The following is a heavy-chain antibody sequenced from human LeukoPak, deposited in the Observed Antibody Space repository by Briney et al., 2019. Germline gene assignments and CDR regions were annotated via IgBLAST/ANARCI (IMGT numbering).Heavy chain of an antibody. CDR3: ARGRRWNYDYY. CDR1: GYTFTSYG. V-gene: IGHV1-8*02. D-gene: IGHD1-7*01. CDR2: MNPNSGNT. Sequence: ASVKVSCKASGYTFTSYGISWVRQATGQGLEWMGWMNPNSGNTGYAQKFQGRVTMTRNTSISTAYMELSSLRSEDTAVYYCARGRRWNYDYYWGQGTLVTVSS. J-gene: IGHJ4*02.